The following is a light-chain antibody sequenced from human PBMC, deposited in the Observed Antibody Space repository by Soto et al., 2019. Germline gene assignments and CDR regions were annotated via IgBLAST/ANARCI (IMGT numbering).Light chain of an antibody. CDR2: GPS. J-gene: IGKJ1*01. CDR1: QSISSS. CDR3: QHYNNWTPWT. Sequence: EIVMTQSPATLSVSPGERPTLSCRASQSISSSLAWYQQKPGQAPRLLIYGPSTRAAGIPARFSGSGCGTEFTLTINSLQSDDFAVYYCQHYNNWTPWTFGQGTQVEI. V-gene: IGKV3-15*01.